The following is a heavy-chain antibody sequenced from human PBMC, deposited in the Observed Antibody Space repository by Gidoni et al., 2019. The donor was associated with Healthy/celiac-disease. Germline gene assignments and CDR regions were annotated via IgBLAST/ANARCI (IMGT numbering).Heavy chain of an antibody. CDR1: GFTFSSVA. CDR2: ISGSGGST. V-gene: IGHV3-23*01. J-gene: IGHJ4*02. D-gene: IGHD6-13*01. Sequence: EVQLLESGGGLVQPGGSLRLSCAASGFTFSSVAMSWVRQGPGKGLEWVSAISGSGGSTYYADSVKGRFTISRDNSKNTLYLQMNSLRAEDTAVYYCAKDSKMYSSSWYYWGQGTLVTVSS. CDR3: AKDSKMYSSSWYY.